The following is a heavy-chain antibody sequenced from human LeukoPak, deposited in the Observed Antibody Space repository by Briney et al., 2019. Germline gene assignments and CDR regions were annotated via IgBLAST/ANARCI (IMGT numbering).Heavy chain of an antibody. CDR2: INGDESGT. CDR3: TRDIGD. V-gene: IGHV3-74*01. CDR1: GFTFSSHW. Sequence: GGSLRLSCAASGFTFSSHWMHWVRQAPGKGLVWVSRINGDESGTSYADSVEGRFTISRDNAKNTLYPQMNSLKAEDTAVYYCTRDIGDWGQGTLVTVSS. J-gene: IGHJ4*02. D-gene: IGHD3-16*01.